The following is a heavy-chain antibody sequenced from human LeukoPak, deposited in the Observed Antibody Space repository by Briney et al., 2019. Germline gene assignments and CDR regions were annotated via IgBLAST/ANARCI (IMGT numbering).Heavy chain of an antibody. CDR3: ATAPKQLWLHPGDY. J-gene: IGHJ4*02. CDR1: RFTFDDYA. D-gene: IGHD5-18*01. V-gene: IGHV3-43*02. CDR2: VSRDDDST. Sequence: PRGSLRLSCAASRFTFDDYAIHWVRQAPGKGLEWVSLVSRDDDSTYYADSVKGRFTISRDNSKNSLYLQMNSLRTEDTALYYCATAPKQLWLHPGDYWGQGTPVTIPP.